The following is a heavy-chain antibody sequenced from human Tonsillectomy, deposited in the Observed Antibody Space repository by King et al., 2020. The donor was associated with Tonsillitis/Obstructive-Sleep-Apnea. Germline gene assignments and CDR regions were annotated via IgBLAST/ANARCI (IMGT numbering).Heavy chain of an antibody. CDR1: GGSFSGYY. CDR2: ISHSGIT. J-gene: IGHJ4*02. CDR3: ARGRDESNYDLLTGYFDY. V-gene: IGHV4-34*01. Sequence: VQLQQWGAGLLKPSETLSLTCAVYGGSFSGYYWSWIRQPPGKGLEWIGEISHSGITNYNPSLKSRVTISIDTSKNHFSLRLSSVTAADTSVYYCARGRDESNYDLLTGYFDYWGQGNLVTVSS. D-gene: IGHD3-9*01.